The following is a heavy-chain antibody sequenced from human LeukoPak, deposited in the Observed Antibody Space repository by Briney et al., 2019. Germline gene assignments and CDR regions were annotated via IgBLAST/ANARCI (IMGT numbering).Heavy chain of an antibody. V-gene: IGHV1-2*02. CDR3: AIDPLGDCSGGSCYMGGYFDY. CDR2: INPNSGGT. Sequence: ASVKVSCKASGYTFTGYYMHWVRQAPGQGLEWMGWINPNSGGTNYAQKFQGRGTMTRDTSISTAYMELSRLRSDGTAVYYCAIDPLGDCSGGSCYMGGYFDYWGQGTLVTVSS. J-gene: IGHJ4*02. D-gene: IGHD2-15*01. CDR1: GYTFTGYY.